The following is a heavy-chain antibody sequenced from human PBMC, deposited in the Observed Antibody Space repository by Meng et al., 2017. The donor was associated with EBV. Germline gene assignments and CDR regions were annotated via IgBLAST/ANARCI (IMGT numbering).Heavy chain of an antibody. J-gene: IGHJ4*02. D-gene: IGHD3-10*01. V-gene: IGHV1-69*01. Sequence: GQLWRSGVEGKKRGASVKVPGRHSGGTFRSDAVSGVRQAPGQGLEWMGGLIPMVGAPHYAQKFQGRVTIIADESTSTHSMELNSLRSEDTAMYYCASESGRGFTPDYWGQGTLVTVSS. CDR2: LIPMVGAP. CDR3: ASESGRGFTPDY. CDR1: GGTFRSDA.